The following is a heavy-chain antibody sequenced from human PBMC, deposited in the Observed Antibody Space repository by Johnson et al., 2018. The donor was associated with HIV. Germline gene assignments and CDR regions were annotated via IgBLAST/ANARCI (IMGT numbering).Heavy chain of an antibody. J-gene: IGHJ3*02. CDR1: GFTFSSYG. V-gene: IGHV3-33*06. Sequence: QVLLVESGGGVVQPGRSLRLSCAASGFTFSSYGMHWVRQAPGKGLEWVAVIWYDGSNKYYADSVKGRFTISRDNSKNTLYLQMNSLRAEDTAVFYCAKRVSGWNFGVDAFDIWGQGTMVTVSS. CDR3: AKRVSGWNFGVDAFDI. D-gene: IGHD6-19*01. CDR2: IWYDGSNK.